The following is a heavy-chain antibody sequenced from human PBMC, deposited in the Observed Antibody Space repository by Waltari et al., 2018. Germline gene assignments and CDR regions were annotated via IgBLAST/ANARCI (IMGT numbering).Heavy chain of an antibody. V-gene: IGHV1-69*01. CDR1: GGTFSSYA. D-gene: IGHD3-3*01. CDR2: IIPIFGTA. J-gene: IGHJ5*02. Sequence: QVQLVQSGAEVKKPGSSVKVSCKASGGTFSSYAISWVRQAPGQGLEWMGGIIPIFGTANYAQKFQGRVTITADESTSTAYMELSSLRSEDTAVYYCASLDFWSGYYSNRGWFDPWGQGTLVTVSS. CDR3: ASLDFWSGYYSNRGWFDP.